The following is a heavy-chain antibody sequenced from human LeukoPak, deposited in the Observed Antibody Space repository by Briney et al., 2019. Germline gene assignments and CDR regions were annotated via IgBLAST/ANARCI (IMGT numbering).Heavy chain of an antibody. D-gene: IGHD3-3*01. V-gene: IGHV4-30-4*08. CDR2: IYYSGST. CDR3: ARGNVLRFLEWLAYFDY. CDR1: GGSISSGDYY. Sequence: KASQTLSLTCTVSGGSISSGDYYWSWIRQPPGKGLEWIGYIYYSGSTYYNPSLKSRVTISVDTSKNQFSLKLSSVTAADTAVYYCARGNVLRFLEWLAYFDYWGQGTLVTVSS. J-gene: IGHJ4*02.